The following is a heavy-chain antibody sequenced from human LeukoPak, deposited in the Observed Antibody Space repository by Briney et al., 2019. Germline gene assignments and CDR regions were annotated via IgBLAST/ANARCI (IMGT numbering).Heavy chain of an antibody. V-gene: IGHV4-34*01. J-gene: IGHJ4*02. Sequence: PSETLSLTCAVYGGSFSAFHWNWIRQSPAKGLEWLGEMKQSGTPRYNPSLQSRVTISVDKSKNQFSLNVRSVTAADTAVYYCASRPFLYGCRTYFDNWAQGTLVTVSS. D-gene: IGHD2/OR15-2a*01. CDR2: MKQSGTP. CDR1: GGSFSAFH. CDR3: ASRPFLYGCRTYFDN.